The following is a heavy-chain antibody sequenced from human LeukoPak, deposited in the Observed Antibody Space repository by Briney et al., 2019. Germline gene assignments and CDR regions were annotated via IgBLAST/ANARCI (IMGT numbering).Heavy chain of an antibody. Sequence: GASVKVSCKASGYTFTSYGISWVRQAPGQGLEWMGWISAYNGNTNYAQKLQGRVTMTTDTSTSTAYMELRSLRSDDTAVYYCARDTIEGYSSGWWHAFDIWGQGTMVTVSS. J-gene: IGHJ3*02. CDR1: GYTFTSYG. CDR3: ARDTIEGYSSGWWHAFDI. V-gene: IGHV1-18*01. CDR2: ISAYNGNT. D-gene: IGHD6-19*01.